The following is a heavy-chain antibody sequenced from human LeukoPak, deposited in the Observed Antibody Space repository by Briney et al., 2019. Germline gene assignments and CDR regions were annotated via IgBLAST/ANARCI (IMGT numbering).Heavy chain of an antibody. CDR2: IIPILGIA. Sequence: PVKVSCKASGGTFSSYAISWVRQAPGQGLEWMGRIIPILGIANYAQKFQGRVTITADKSTSTAYMELSSLRSEDTAVYYCAREALAAAGTGPLDYWGQGTLVTVSS. J-gene: IGHJ4*02. CDR1: GGTFSSYA. CDR3: AREALAAAGTGPLDY. V-gene: IGHV1-69*04. D-gene: IGHD6-13*01.